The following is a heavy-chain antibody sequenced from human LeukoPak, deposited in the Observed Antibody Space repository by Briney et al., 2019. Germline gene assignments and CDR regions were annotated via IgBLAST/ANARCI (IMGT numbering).Heavy chain of an antibody. CDR3: ARVARYCSSTSCFAPYYYYYMDV. Sequence: ASVKVSCKASGGTFSSYAISWVRQAPGQGLEWMGGIIPIFGTANYAQKFQGRVTITPDESTSTAYMELSSLRSEDTAVYYCARVARYCSSTSCFAPYYYYYMDVWGKGTTVTISS. J-gene: IGHJ6*03. CDR2: IIPIFGTA. D-gene: IGHD2-2*01. V-gene: IGHV1-69*13. CDR1: GGTFSSYA.